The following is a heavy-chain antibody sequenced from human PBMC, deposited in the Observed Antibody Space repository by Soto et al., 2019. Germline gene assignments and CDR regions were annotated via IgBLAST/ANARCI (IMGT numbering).Heavy chain of an antibody. D-gene: IGHD6-13*01. J-gene: IGHJ4*02. V-gene: IGHV4-34*01. CDR2: INHSGST. Sequence: SETLSLTCAVYGGSFSGYYGSWIRQPPGKGLEWIGEINHSGSTNYNPSLKSRVTISVDTSKNQFSLKLSSVTAADTAVYYCAREPAAGTFDYWGQGTLVTVSS. CDR1: GGSFSGYY. CDR3: AREPAAGTFDY.